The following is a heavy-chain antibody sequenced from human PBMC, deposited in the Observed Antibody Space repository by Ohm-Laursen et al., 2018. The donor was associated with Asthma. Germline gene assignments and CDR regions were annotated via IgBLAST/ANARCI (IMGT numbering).Heavy chain of an antibody. J-gene: IGHJ5*02. CDR3: ARDGSYYSSASCGWFDP. V-gene: IGHV3-30*04. CDR1: GFTFSSYA. D-gene: IGHD2-2*01. Sequence: SLRLSCSASGFTFSSYAMHWVRQAPGKGLEWVAVISYDGSNKRYADSVKGRFSISRDNSKNTLYLQMNSLRAEDTAVYYCARDGSYYSSASCGWFDPWGQGTLVTVSS. CDR2: ISYDGSNK.